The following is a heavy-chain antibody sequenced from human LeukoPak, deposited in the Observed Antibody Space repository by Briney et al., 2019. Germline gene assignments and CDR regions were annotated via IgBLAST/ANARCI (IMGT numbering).Heavy chain of an antibody. Sequence: GGSLRLSCAASGFTFSSYGMSWVRQAPGKGLEWDSTISGTGANTYYADSVKGRFTISRDNSKGTLYLQMNSLRVEDAAVYYCAKRRYDTSSLDWFDPWGQGTLVTVSS. V-gene: IGHV3-23*01. J-gene: IGHJ5*02. CDR3: AKRRYDTSSLDWFDP. CDR2: ISGTGANT. CDR1: GFTFSSYG. D-gene: IGHD6-13*01.